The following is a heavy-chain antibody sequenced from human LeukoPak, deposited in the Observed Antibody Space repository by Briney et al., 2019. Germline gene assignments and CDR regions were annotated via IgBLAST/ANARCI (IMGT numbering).Heavy chain of an antibody. J-gene: IGHJ4*02. Sequence: GGSLRLSCAASGFIFTNYAMAWVRQTPGKGLEWVSTIHNSGGGYSTYYADSVRGRFTVSRDNSDNTLFLRMYNLRAEDTAIYYCATHQARGSHSKFDYWGQGTLVTVSS. D-gene: IGHD1-26*01. CDR3: ATHQARGSHSKFDY. CDR2: IHNSGGGYST. CDR1: GFIFTNYA. V-gene: IGHV3-23*01.